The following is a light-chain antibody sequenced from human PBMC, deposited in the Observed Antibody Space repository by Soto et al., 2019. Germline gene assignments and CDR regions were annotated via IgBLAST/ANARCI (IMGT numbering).Light chain of an antibody. CDR2: DAA. CDR1: QSVSSY. Sequence: IVWTHSPATLSLSPGERATLSCRASQSVSSYLAWYQQKPSQAPRLLIYDAANRATGTPARFSGSGSGTDFTLTISSLEREDFAVYYCQQRSNWLTFGGGTKVDIK. CDR3: QQRSNWLT. J-gene: IGKJ4*01. V-gene: IGKV3-11*01.